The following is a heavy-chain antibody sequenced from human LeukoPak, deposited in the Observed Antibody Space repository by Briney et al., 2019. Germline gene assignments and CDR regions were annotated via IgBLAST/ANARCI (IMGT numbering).Heavy chain of an antibody. D-gene: IGHD6-13*01. CDR3: ASAAGYSSSWHPY. Sequence: PGGSLRVSCAASGFTFSTYAMHWVRQAPGKGMEWVAVISYDGSNKYYADSVKGRFTISRDNSKNTLYLQMNSLRVEDTAVYYCASAAGYSSSWHPYWGQGTLVTVSA. V-gene: IGHV3-30-3*01. CDR2: ISYDGSNK. CDR1: GFTFSTYA. J-gene: IGHJ4*02.